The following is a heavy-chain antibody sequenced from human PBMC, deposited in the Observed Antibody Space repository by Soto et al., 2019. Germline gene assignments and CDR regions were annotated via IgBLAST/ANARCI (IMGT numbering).Heavy chain of an antibody. J-gene: IGHJ4*02. CDR2: ISYDGYTI. Sequence: GSLRLSCATSVVRFIGFCMSWGRQAPGNWPEWVSYISYDGYTIYYACSVKVLFTISSDNAKNYLYLQMNNLRPADTAVYYCEKPLSPFSSSYIDYWDQGTLVTVSS. D-gene: IGHD3-22*01. CDR1: VVRFIGFC. V-gene: IGHV3-11*01. CDR3: EKPLSPFSSSYIDY.